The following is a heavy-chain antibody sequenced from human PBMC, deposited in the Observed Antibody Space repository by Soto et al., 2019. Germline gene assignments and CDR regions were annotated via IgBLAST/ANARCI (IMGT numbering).Heavy chain of an antibody. CDR1: GGTFSNYA. J-gene: IGHJ4*02. CDR2: IILPFGTP. Sequence: QVRLEQSEAEVKKPGSSGKVSCKASGGTFSNYAISWVRQAPGQGLEWMGVIILPFGTPNYAQTFQGRVTITADESMTTAYMELSGLRSEDTAVYYCARGPDYEGYFDYWGRGTLVTVSS. CDR3: ARGPDYEGYFDY. V-gene: IGHV1-69*12. D-gene: IGHD4-17*01.